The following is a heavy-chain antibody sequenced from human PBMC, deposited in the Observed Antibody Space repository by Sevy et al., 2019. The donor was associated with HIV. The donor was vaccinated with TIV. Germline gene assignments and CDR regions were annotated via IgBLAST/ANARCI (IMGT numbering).Heavy chain of an antibody. D-gene: IGHD2-2*01. V-gene: IGHV6-1*01. CDR1: GDSVSSNSAA. CDR2: TYYRSKWYN. Sequence: SQTLSLTCAISGDSVSSNSAAWNWIRQSPSRGLEWLGRTYYRSKWYNDYAVSVKSRITINPDTSKNKFSLQLNPVNPKDTDVYYCAGNPPYCSSTSCHFDYWGQGTLVTVSS. CDR3: AGNPPYCSSTSCHFDY. J-gene: IGHJ4*02.